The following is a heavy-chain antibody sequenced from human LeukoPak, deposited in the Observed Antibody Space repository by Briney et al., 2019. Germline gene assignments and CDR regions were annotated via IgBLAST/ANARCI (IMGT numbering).Heavy chain of an antibody. Sequence: GGSLRLSCTASGFTFSSDGMHWVRQAPGKGLGWGAVISYDGSNKYYADSVKGRFTISKDNSKNTLYVQMNSLRAEDTAVYYCAKVRLYCSGGSSCYYHPFDYWGQGTLVTVSS. CDR3: AKVRLYCSGGSSCYYHPFDY. V-gene: IGHV3-30*18. J-gene: IGHJ4*02. CDR2: ISYDGSNK. D-gene: IGHD2-15*01. CDR1: GFTFSSDG.